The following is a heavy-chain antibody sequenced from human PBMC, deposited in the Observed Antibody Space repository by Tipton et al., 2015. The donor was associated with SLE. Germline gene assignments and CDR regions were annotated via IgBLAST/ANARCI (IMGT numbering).Heavy chain of an antibody. CDR2: INHRGST. CDR3: ARDWEGRWELHLGIWVY. CDR1: GGSFSGYY. D-gene: IGHD1-26*01. V-gene: IGHV4-34*01. Sequence: TLSLTCAVYGGSFSGYYWSWIRQPPGKGLEWIGEINHRGSTNYNPSLKSRVTISVDTSKNHFSLKLNSVTAADTAVYYCARDWEGRWELHLGIWVYWGQGTLVTVSS. J-gene: IGHJ4*02.